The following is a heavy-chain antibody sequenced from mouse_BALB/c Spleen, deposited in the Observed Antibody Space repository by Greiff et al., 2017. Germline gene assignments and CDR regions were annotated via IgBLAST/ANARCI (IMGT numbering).Heavy chain of an antibody. CDR1: GYTFTSYV. Sequence: EVQLKQSGPGLVKPGASLKLSCTASGYTFTSYVMSWVNQKPGQSLEWIGYIIPYDDGTKYNEKFKGKATLTPDTSTSTAYMELSRLTSEDSAVYCCARSGLGLRDLDYWGQGTTVTVSS. D-gene: IGHD3-1*01. CDR2: IIPYDDGT. J-gene: IGHJ4*01. V-gene: IGHV1-14*01. CDR3: ARSGLGLRDLDY.